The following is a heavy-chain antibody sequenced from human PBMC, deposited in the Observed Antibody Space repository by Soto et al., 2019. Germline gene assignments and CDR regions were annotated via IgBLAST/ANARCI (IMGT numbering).Heavy chain of an antibody. CDR1: GGTFSSYT. V-gene: IGHV1-69*02. Sequence: QVQLVQSGAEVKKPGSSVKVSCKASGGTFSSYTISWVRQAPGQGLEWMGRIIPILGIANYAQKFQGRVTITADKSTSTAYMELSSLRSEDTAVYYFARGPDLTSVYYYMDVWGKGTTVTVSS. D-gene: IGHD4-4*01. J-gene: IGHJ6*03. CDR3: ARGPDLTSVYYYMDV. CDR2: IIPILGIA.